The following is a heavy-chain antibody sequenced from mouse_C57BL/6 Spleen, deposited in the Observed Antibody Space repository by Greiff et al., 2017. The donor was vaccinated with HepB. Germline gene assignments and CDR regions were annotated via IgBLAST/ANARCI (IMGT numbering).Heavy chain of an antibody. V-gene: IGHV1-69*01. CDR3: ARSGIFYDGNYGAMDY. D-gene: IGHD2-3*01. CDR2: IDPSDSYT. CDR1: GYTFTSYW. Sequence: QVQLQQPGAELVMPGASVKLSCKASGYTFTSYWMHWVKQRPGQGLEWIGEIDPSDSYTNYNQKFKGKSTLTVDKSSSTAYMQLSSLRSEDAAVYYCARSGIFYDGNYGAMDYWGQGTTVTVSS. J-gene: IGHJ4*01.